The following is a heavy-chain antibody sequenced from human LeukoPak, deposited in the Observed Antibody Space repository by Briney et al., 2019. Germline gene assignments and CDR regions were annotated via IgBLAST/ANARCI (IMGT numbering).Heavy chain of an antibody. CDR3: AKDLTHSGYSGYLFDY. J-gene: IGHJ4*02. CDR2: IRYDGSNK. D-gene: IGHD5-12*01. Sequence: PGGSLRLSCAASGFTFSSYGMHWVRQAPGKGLEWVAFIRYDGSNKYYADSVKGRFTISRDNSKNTLYLQRNSLRAEATAVYYCAKDLTHSGYSGYLFDYWGQGTLVTVSS. CDR1: GFTFSSYG. V-gene: IGHV3-30*02.